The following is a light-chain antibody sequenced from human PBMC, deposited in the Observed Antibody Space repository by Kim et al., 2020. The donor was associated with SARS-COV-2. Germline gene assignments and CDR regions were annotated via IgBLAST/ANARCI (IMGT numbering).Light chain of an antibody. Sequence: EIVMTQSPATLSVSPGERATLPCRASQSVSSNLAWYQQKPGQAPRLLIYGASTRATGIPARFSGSGSGTEFTLTISSLQSEDFAVYYCQQYNNWPPELTFGGGTKLEI. CDR2: GAS. V-gene: IGKV3-15*01. CDR3: QQYNNWPPELT. CDR1: QSVSSN. J-gene: IGKJ4*01.